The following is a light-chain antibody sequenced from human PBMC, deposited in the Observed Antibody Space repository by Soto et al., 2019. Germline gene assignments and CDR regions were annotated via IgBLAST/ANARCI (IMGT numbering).Light chain of an antibody. V-gene: IGKV3-20*01. CDR1: QSVSSY. Sequence: IVMTQSPATLSVSPLEIVTLSCMASQSVSSYLAWYQQKPGQAPRLLIYGASSRATGIPDRFSGSGSGTDFTLTISRLEPQDFAVYYCQQYGSSPPTFGQGTKVDIK. CDR2: GAS. CDR3: QQYGSSPPT. J-gene: IGKJ1*01.